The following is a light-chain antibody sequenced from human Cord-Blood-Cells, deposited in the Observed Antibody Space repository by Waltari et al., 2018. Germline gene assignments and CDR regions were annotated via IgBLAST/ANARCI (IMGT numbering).Light chain of an antibody. J-gene: IGLJ1*01. CDR1: SSNIGAGYD. CDR3: QSYDSSLSGYV. CDR2: GNS. Sequence: QSVLTQPPSASGAPGQRVTIPCTGSSSNIGAGYDVHWYQPLPGTAPKLLIYGNSNRPSGVPDRFSGSKSGTSASLAITGLQAEDEADYYCQSYDSSLSGYVFGTRTKVTVL. V-gene: IGLV1-40*01.